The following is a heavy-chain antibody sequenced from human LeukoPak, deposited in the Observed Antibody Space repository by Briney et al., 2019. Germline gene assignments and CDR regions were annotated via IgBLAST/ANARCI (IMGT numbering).Heavy chain of an antibody. V-gene: IGHV1-69*13. CDR3: VRGIAVAGTEFDY. CDR2: IIPIFGTA. J-gene: IGHJ4*02. D-gene: IGHD6-19*01. CDR1: GGTFSRYA. Sequence: SVKVSCKPSGGTFSRYAISWVRQAPGQGREWMGGIIPIFGTANYAQKFQGRVTITADESTSTAYMELSSLRSEDTAVYYCVRGIAVAGTEFDYWGQGTLVTVSP.